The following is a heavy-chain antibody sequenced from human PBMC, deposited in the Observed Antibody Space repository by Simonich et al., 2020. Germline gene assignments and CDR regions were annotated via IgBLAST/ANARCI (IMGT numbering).Heavy chain of an antibody. D-gene: IGHD7-27*01. J-gene: IGHJ3*02. CDR3: AREDLTGDAFDI. Sequence: QVQLVESGGGVVQPGRSLRLSCAASGFTFSSYAMHWVRQGPGKGLEWVAGISYDGSNKYYADSVKGRFTISRDNSKNTLYLQMNSLRAEDTAVYYCAREDLTGDAFDIWGQGTMVTVSS. CDR2: ISYDGSNK. V-gene: IGHV3-30*07. CDR1: GFTFSSYA.